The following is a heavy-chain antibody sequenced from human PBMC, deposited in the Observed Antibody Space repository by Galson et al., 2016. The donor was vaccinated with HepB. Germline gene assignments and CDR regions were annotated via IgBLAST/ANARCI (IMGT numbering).Heavy chain of an antibody. Sequence: SLRLSCAASGFTFSSYAMSWVRQAPGKGLEWVSGISGSGGGTYYADSVKGRFTISRDNSKNTLCLQMSSLRVEDTAVYYCAKDWDIVPSATGDYWGQGTLVTVSS. CDR2: ISGSGGGT. CDR1: GFTFSSYA. D-gene: IGHD5-12*01. CDR3: AKDWDIVPSATGDY. V-gene: IGHV3-23*01. J-gene: IGHJ4*02.